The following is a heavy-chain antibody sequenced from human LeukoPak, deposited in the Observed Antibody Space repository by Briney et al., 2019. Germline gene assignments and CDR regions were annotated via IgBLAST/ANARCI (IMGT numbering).Heavy chain of an antibody. V-gene: IGHV1-18*01. J-gene: IGHJ6*03. CDR2: ISAYNGNT. CDR3: AREEGGNYYYMDV. D-gene: IGHD3-16*01. CDR1: GGTFSSYA. Sequence: ASVKVSCKASGGTFSSYAISWVRQAPGQWLEWMGWISAYNGNTNYAQKLQGRVTMTTDTSTSTAYMELRSLRSDDTAVYYCAREEGGNYYYMDVWGKGTTVTVSS.